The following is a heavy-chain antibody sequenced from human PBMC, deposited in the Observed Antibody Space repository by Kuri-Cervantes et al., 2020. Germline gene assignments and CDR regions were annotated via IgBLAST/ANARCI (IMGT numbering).Heavy chain of an antibody. CDR2: IYYSGST. V-gene: IGHV4-59*02. CDR3: ARGCYTGSRYYYYYMDV. CDR1: GVSVSSYI. J-gene: IGHJ6*03. D-gene: IGHD3-3*01. Sequence: GSLRLSCAASGVSVSSYIWSRIRQPPGKGLEWIGSIYYSGSTKYNPYLKSRVTILLDKSTNQFSLKLSSVTAADTAVYYCARGCYTGSRYYYYYMDVWGKGTTVTVSS.